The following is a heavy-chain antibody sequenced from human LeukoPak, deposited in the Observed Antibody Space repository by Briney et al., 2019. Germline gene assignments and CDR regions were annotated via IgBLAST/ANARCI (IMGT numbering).Heavy chain of an antibody. CDR2: MNPNSGNT. J-gene: IGHJ3*02. V-gene: IGHV1-8*01. D-gene: IGHD3-3*01. CDR3: TTDSSYYDFWSRTDAFDI. Sequence: GASVKVSCKASGYTFTSYDINWVRQATGQGLEWMGWMNPNSGNTGYAQKFQGRVTMTRNTSISTAYMELSSLRSEDTAVYYCTTDSSYYDFWSRTDAFDIWGQGTMVTVSS. CDR1: GYTFTSYD.